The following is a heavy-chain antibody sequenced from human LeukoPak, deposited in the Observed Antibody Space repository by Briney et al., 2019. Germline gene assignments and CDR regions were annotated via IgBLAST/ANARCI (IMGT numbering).Heavy chain of an antibody. CDR1: GGSISSYY. J-gene: IGHJ5*02. CDR2: IYYSGST. V-gene: IGHV4-59*12. CDR3: ARAAGYYDSRYH. Sequence: SETLSLTCTVSGGSISSYYWSWIRQPPGKGLEWIGYIYYSGSTNYNPSLKSRVTISVDTSKNQFSLKLSSVTAADTAVYYCARAAGYYDSRYHWGQGTLVTVSS. D-gene: IGHD3-22*01.